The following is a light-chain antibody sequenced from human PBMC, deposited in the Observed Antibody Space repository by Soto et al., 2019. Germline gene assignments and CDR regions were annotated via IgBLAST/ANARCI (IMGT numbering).Light chain of an antibody. Sequence: QAVVTQEPSLTVSPGGTVTLTCASSSGAVTSGYYPNWFQQKPGQAPRPLIYSTSNKHSWTPARFSGSLLGGKAALTLSGVQTEDEAEYCRLLYYGGAYVFGTGTKVTVL. V-gene: IGLV7-43*01. CDR2: STS. CDR1: SGAVTSGYY. J-gene: IGLJ1*01. CDR3: LLYYGGAYV.